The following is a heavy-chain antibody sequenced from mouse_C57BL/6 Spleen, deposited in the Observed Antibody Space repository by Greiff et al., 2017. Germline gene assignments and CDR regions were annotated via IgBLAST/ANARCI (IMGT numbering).Heavy chain of an antibody. D-gene: IGHD2-2*01. J-gene: IGHJ2*01. CDR3: ARQGGYDGDYFDY. CDR1: GFTFSSYG. V-gene: IGHV5-6*01. CDR2: ISRGGSYT. Sequence: EVQLVESGGDLVKPGGSLKLSCAASGFTFSSYGMSWVRQTPDKSLEWVATISRGGSYTYYPDSVKGRFTIARDNAKNTLYLQMSRMKSEDTAMYYCARQGGYDGDYFDYGGQGTTLTVSS.